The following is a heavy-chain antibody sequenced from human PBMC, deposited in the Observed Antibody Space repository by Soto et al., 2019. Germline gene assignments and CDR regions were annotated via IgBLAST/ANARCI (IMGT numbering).Heavy chain of an antibody. D-gene: IGHD2-8*02. V-gene: IGHV3-7*01. CDR1: GFSLSNYW. CDR2: IKQDGSEI. CDR3: VRAVASAGAF. J-gene: IGHJ4*02. Sequence: GGSLRLSCAASGFSLSNYWMNWVRQAPGKGLEWVANIKQDGSEIYYVDSVKGRFTISRDNAKNSVYLQMNSLRIEDTAVYYCVRAVASAGAFWGQGTPVTSPQ.